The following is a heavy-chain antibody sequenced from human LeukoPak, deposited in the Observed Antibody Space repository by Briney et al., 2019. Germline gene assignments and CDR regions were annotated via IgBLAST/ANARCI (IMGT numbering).Heavy chain of an antibody. Sequence: SETLSLTCTVSGGSIGSGGYYWSWIRQHPGKGLEWIGYIYYSGSTYYNPSLKSRVTISVDTSKNQFSLKLSSVTAADTAVYYCARSHYYDSSGYYGLYFDYWGQGTLVTVSS. CDR2: IYYSGST. J-gene: IGHJ4*02. D-gene: IGHD3-22*01. CDR3: ARSHYYDSSGYYGLYFDY. CDR1: GGSIGSGGYY. V-gene: IGHV4-31*03.